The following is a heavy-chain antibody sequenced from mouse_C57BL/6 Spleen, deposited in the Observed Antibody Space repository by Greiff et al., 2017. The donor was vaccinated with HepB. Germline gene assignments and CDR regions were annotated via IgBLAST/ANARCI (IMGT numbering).Heavy chain of an antibody. CDR2: IHPNSGST. J-gene: IGHJ2*01. V-gene: IGHV1-64*01. CDR3: ARPVTTVVEYYFDY. Sequence: QVHVKQPGAELVKPGASVKLSCKASGYTFTSYWMHWVKQRPGQGLEWIGMIHPNSGSTNYNEKFKSKATLTVDKSSSTAYMQLSSLTSEDSAVYYCARPVTTVVEYYFDYWGQGTTLTVSS. D-gene: IGHD1-1*01. CDR1: GYTFTSYW.